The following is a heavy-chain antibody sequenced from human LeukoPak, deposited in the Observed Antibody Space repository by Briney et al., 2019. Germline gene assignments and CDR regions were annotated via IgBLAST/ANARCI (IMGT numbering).Heavy chain of an antibody. J-gene: IGHJ4*02. CDR1: GFTFNNFA. CDR2: KSYDGSNK. D-gene: IGHD6-6*01. CDR3: ARDGGEQLVGPFDY. Sequence: GGSLRLSCAASGFTFNNFAMHWVRQTPGKGLEWVAVKSYDGSNKYYADSVKGRFTISRDNSKNTLYLQMNRLRAEDTALYYCARDGGEQLVGPFDYWGQGTLVTVSS. V-gene: IGHV3-30-3*01.